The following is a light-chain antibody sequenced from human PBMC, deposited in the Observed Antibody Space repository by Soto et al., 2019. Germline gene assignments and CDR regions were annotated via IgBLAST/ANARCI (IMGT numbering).Light chain of an antibody. J-gene: IGKJ3*01. CDR3: QQYYSTPFT. Sequence: DIVMTQSPDSLAVSLGERATINCKSSQSVLYNSNNGNYLAWYQQKPGQPPKLLFYWASTRESGVPDRFSGSGSGTDFTLTISSLQAEDVAVYYCQQYYSTPFTFGPGTKVDIK. V-gene: IGKV4-1*01. CDR1: QSVLYNSNNGNY. CDR2: WAS.